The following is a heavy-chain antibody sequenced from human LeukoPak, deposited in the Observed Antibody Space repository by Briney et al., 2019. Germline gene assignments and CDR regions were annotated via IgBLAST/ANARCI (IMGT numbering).Heavy chain of an antibody. CDR3: ARDQCSSTSCYDYYGMDV. V-gene: IGHV3-23*01. D-gene: IGHD2-2*01. CDR2: ISGSGGST. CDR1: GFTFSSYA. Sequence: GGSLRLSCAASGFTFSSYAMSWVRQAPGKGLEWVSAISGSGGSTYYADSVKGRFTISRDNSKNTLYLQMNSLRAEDTAVYYCARDQCSSTSCYDYYGMDVWGQGTTVTVSS. J-gene: IGHJ6*02.